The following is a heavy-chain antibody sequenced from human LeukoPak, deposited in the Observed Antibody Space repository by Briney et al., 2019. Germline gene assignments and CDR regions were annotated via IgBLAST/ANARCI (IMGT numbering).Heavy chain of an antibody. V-gene: IGHV3-74*01. J-gene: IGHJ4*02. D-gene: IGHD1-26*01. CDR2: ISSDGSST. Sequence: GGSLRLSCAASGFTFSNYWVHWVRQAPGKGLVWVSRISSDGSSTNYADSVKGRFTISRDNAKDTLYLQMNSLRAEDTAVYYRAKGGIVGTTQPYFDYWRQGTLVTVSS. CDR1: GFTFSNYW. CDR3: AKGGIVGTTQPYFDY.